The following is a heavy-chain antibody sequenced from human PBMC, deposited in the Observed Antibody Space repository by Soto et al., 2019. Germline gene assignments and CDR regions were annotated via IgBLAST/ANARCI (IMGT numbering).Heavy chain of an antibody. CDR3: ARLVRGFSLLGWFDP. CDR2: IYYSGST. Sequence: SETLSLTCSVGGGCSSSSRYYWGWIRQPPGKGLEWIGSIYYSGSTYYNPSLKSRVTISVDTSKNQFSLKLSSVTAADTAVYYCARLVRGFSLLGWFDPWGQGTLVTVSS. V-gene: IGHV4-39*01. J-gene: IGHJ5*02. CDR1: GGCSSSSRYY. D-gene: IGHD3-10*01.